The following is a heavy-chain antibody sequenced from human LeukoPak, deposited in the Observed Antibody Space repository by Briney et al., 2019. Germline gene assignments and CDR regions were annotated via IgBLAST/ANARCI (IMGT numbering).Heavy chain of an antibody. V-gene: IGHV4-4*07. Sequence: PSETLSLTCTVSGGSISSYYWSWIRQPAGKGLEWIGRIYTSGSTNYNPSLKSRVTMSVDTSKNQFSLRLSSVTAADTALYYCARGLPKHDYGDYGGTWFDPWGQGALVTVSS. J-gene: IGHJ5*02. CDR2: IYTSGST. CDR1: GGSISSYY. CDR3: ARGLPKHDYGDYGGTWFDP. D-gene: IGHD4-17*01.